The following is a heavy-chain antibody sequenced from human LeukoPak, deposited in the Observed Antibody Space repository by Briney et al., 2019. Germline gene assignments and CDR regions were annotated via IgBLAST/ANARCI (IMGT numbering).Heavy chain of an antibody. V-gene: IGHV1-69*01. Sequence: SVKVSCKASGGTFSIYAISWVRQAPGQGLEWMGGIIPIFGTANYAQKFQGRVTITADESTSTAYMELSSLRSEDTAVYYCARGMESGRYDIFDYWGQGTLVTVSS. J-gene: IGHJ4*02. CDR2: IIPIFGTA. D-gene: IGHD3-9*01. CDR3: ARGMESGRYDIFDY. CDR1: GGTFSIYA.